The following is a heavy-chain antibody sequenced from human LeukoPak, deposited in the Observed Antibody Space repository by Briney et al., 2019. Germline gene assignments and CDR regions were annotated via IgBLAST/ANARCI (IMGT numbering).Heavy chain of an antibody. CDR2: INPKSGGT. CDR1: GYTFTDYF. Sequence: ASVKVSCKASGYTFTDYFMNWVRQAPGQGLEWMGWINPKSGGTVYAQKFQGRVTMTRDTSSSTAYMELSSLRSEDTAVYYCARVGFGERSFDYWGQGTLVTVSS. CDR3: ARVGFGERSFDY. J-gene: IGHJ4*02. V-gene: IGHV1-2*02. D-gene: IGHD3-10*01.